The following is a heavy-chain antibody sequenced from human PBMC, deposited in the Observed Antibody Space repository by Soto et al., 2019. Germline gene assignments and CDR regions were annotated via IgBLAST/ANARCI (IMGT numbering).Heavy chain of an antibody. Sequence: QLRLQESGPGLVKPSETLSLTCTVSGGSIGSSTYYWGWIRQPPGKGLEWIGSMYSSENTYYNPSLKRRVTVSVDTSQNHFSLKLSSATAADTAVYYCARQPYDSRGYYDGPWGQGTLFTVSS. CDR2: MYSSENT. J-gene: IGHJ5*02. D-gene: IGHD3-22*01. CDR1: GGSIGSSTYY. CDR3: ARQPYDSRGYYDGP. V-gene: IGHV4-39*01.